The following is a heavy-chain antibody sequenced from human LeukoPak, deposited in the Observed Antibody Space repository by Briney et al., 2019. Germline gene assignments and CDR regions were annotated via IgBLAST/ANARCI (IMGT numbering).Heavy chain of an antibody. CDR3: ARRRVYYYGSGRRDFDY. Sequence: SETLSLTCAVYGGSFSGYYWSWIRQPPGKGLEWIGEINHSGSTNYNPSLKSRVTISVDTSKNQFSLKLSSVTAADTAVYYCARRRVYYYGSGRRDFDYWGQGTLVTVSS. CDR1: GGSFSGYY. D-gene: IGHD3-10*01. CDR2: INHSGST. V-gene: IGHV4-34*01. J-gene: IGHJ4*02.